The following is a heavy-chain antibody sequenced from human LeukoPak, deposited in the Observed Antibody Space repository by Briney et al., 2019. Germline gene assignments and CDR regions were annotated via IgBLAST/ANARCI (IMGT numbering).Heavy chain of an antibody. CDR2: IYSGGTT. V-gene: IGHV3-66*01. Sequence: PGGSLRLSGAASGFTVSSNYMSWVRQAPGKGLEWVSVIYSGGTTYYADSVKGRFTISRDNSKNTLHLQMNSLRAEDTAVYYCARDQYSYAHAAHWGQGTLVTVSS. CDR1: GFTVSSNY. CDR3: ARDQYSYAHAAH. J-gene: IGHJ4*02. D-gene: IGHD5-18*01.